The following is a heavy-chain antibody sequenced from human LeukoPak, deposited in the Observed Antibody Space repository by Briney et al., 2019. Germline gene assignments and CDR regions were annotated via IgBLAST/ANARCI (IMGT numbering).Heavy chain of an antibody. CDR2: INTSGST. CDR3: ARSRGTALITRFDY. V-gene: IGHV4-4*07. Sequence: PSETLSLTCTVSGGSISNYYWSWIRHPAGKGLEWIGRINTSGSTNYNPSLESRVSLSVDTSNNQFSLKLNSVTAADTAVYFCARSRGTALITRFDYWGQGTLVTVSS. D-gene: IGHD5-18*01. J-gene: IGHJ4*02. CDR1: GGSISNYY.